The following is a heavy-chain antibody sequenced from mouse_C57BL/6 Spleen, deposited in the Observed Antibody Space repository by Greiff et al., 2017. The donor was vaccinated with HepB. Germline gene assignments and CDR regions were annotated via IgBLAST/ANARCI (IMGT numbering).Heavy chain of an antibody. CDR2: IYPGDGDT. CDR3: ARGSLYAMDY. V-gene: IGHV1-82*01. CDR1: GYAFSSSW. D-gene: IGHD6-2*01. J-gene: IGHJ4*01. Sequence: QVQLKQSGPELVKPGASVKISCKASGYAFSSSWMNWVKQRPGKGLEWIGRIYPGDGDTNYNGKFKGKATLTADKSSSTAYMQLSSLTSEDSAVYFGARGSLYAMDYWGQGTSVTVSS.